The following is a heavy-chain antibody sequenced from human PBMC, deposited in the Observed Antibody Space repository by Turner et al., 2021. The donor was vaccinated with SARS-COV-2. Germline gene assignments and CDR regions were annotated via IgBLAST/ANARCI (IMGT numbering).Heavy chain of an antibody. CDR2: IYSGGSP. Sequence: EVQLLASGGGLVQPWGSLRLSCAASEFTVSSNYMSWVRKAPGKGMEWVSVIYSGGSPYDADSVKGRFTISRDNSKNTLYLQMNSLRAEDTAVYYCARQLWLRGGFDYWGQGTLVTVSS. D-gene: IGHD5-18*01. CDR1: EFTVSSNY. J-gene: IGHJ4*02. CDR3: ARQLWLRGGFDY. V-gene: IGHV3-66*04.